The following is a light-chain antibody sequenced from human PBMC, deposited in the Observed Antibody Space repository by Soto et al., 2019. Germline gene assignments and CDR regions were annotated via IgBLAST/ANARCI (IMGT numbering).Light chain of an antibody. CDR1: QSVNSNY. J-gene: IGKJ1*01. CDR3: QQFGTSPLWT. CDR2: ETS. Sequence: EIVLTQSPGTLSLSPGERATLSCRASQSVNSNYLAWYQQKPGQAPRLLMYETSTRATGIPDRFSSSGSGTDFTLTISRLEPEDFAVYFCQQFGTSPLWTFGQGTKVDIK. V-gene: IGKV3-20*01.